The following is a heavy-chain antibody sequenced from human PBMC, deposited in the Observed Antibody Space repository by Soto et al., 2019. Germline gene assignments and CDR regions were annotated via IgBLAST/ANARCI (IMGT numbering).Heavy chain of an antibody. CDR2: IYYSGST. D-gene: IGHD4-17*01. CDR3: ARDSGYGDPFDY. J-gene: IGHJ4*02. Sequence: SETLSLTCTVSGGSISSGGYYWSWIRQHPGKGLEWIGYIYYSGSTYYNPSLKSRVTISVDTSKNQFSLKLSSVTAADTAVYYGARDSGYGDPFDYWGQGTLVTVSS. V-gene: IGHV4-31*03. CDR1: GGSISSGGYY.